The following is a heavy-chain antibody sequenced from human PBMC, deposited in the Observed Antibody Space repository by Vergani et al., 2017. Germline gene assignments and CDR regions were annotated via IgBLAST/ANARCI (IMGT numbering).Heavy chain of an antibody. CDR2: INHSGST. Sequence: QVQLQQWGAGLLKPSETLSLTCAVYGGSFSGYYWSWIRQPPGKGLEWIGEINHSGSTNYNPSLNSRVTISVDTSKNQFSLKLSSVTAADTAVYYCARGRDAVAGTWGQGTLVTVSS. D-gene: IGHD6-19*01. J-gene: IGHJ5*02. CDR1: GGSFSGYY. V-gene: IGHV4-34*01. CDR3: ARGRDAVAGT.